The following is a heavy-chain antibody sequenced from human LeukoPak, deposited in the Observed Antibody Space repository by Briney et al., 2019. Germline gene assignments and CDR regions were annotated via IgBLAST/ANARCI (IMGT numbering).Heavy chain of an antibody. V-gene: IGHV1-2*02. CDR1: GYTFTGYY. D-gene: IGHD3-10*01. CDR3: ARDYYGSGSYYTFEY. J-gene: IGHJ4*02. Sequence: ASVKVSCKASGYTFTGYYMQWVRQAPGQGLEWMGWINPNSGGTKYAQKFQGRVTMTRDTSISTAYMELSGLRSDGTAVYYCARDYYGSGSYYTFEYWGQGTLVTVSS. CDR2: INPNSGGT.